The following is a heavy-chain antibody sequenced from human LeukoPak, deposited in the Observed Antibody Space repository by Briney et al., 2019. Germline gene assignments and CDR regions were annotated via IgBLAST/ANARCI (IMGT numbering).Heavy chain of an antibody. V-gene: IGHV3-7*01. J-gene: IGHJ4*02. Sequence: GGSLRLSCIVSGGTFSSYYMTWVRQAPGKGLEWVANIKQDGSEKFYVDSVKGRSTISRDNAKNSLYLQMNSLRVEDTAMYYCGYGSGWIFDCRGQGAPVTVSS. CDR3: GYGSGWIFDC. CDR2: IKQDGSEK. CDR1: GGTFSSYY. D-gene: IGHD6-19*01.